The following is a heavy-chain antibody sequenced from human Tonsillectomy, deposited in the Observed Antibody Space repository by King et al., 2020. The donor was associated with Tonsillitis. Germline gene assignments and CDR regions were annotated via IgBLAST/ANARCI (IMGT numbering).Heavy chain of an antibody. D-gene: IGHD3-22*01. J-gene: IGHJ3*02. CDR3: ARVPRPSYDGSGYQGPDAFDI. V-gene: IGHV3-21*01. Sequence: VQLVESGGGLVKPGGSLRLSCAASGFTFSSYSMNWVRQAPGKGLEWVSSISTSSYYIYYADSVKGRFTISRDNAKNSLYLQMNSLSADDTAVYYCARVPRPSYDGSGYQGPDAFDIWGQGTMVTVSS. CDR2: ISTSSYYI. CDR1: GFTFSSYS.